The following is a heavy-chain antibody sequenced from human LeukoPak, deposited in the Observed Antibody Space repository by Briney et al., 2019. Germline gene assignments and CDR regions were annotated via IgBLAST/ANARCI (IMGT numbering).Heavy chain of an antibody. D-gene: IGHD2-2*01. CDR2: TKQDGSEK. J-gene: IGHJ5*02. V-gene: IGHV3-7*01. CDR3: ARDDCSSISCYHNWFDP. Sequence: GGSLRLSCAASGFTFSSYWMSWVRQAPGKGLEWVANTKQDGSEKYYVDSVEGRFTISRDNAKNSLYLQMNSLRAEDTAVYYCARDDCSSISCYHNWFDPWGQGTLVTVSS. CDR1: GFTFSSYW.